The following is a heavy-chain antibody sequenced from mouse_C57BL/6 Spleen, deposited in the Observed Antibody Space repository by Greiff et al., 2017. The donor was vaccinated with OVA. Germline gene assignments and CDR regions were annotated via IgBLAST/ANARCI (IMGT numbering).Heavy chain of an antibody. J-gene: IGHJ2*01. CDR2: IDPSDSYT. CDR1: GYTFTSYW. CDR3: ARPPYYGSTYYVDY. Sequence: QVQLQQPGAELVMPGASVKLSCKASGYTFTSYWMHWVKQRPGQGLEWIGEIDPSDSYTNYNQKFKGKSTLTVDKSSSTAYMQLSSLTSEDSAVYYCARPPYYGSTYYVDYWGQGTTLTVSS. D-gene: IGHD1-1*01. V-gene: IGHV1-69*01.